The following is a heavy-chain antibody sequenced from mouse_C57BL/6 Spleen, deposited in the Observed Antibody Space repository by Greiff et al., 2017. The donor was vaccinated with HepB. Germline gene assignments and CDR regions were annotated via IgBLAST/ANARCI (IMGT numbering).Heavy chain of an antibody. Sequence: EVQGVESGAGLVKPGGSLKLSCAASGFTFSSYAMSWVRQTPEKRLEWVAYISSGGDYIYYADTVKGRFTISRDNARNTLYLQMSSLKSEDTAMYYCTREGDYHDFDVWGTGTTVTVSS. CDR1: GFTFSSYA. D-gene: IGHD2-4*01. CDR2: ISSGGDYI. CDR3: TREGDYHDFDV. J-gene: IGHJ1*03. V-gene: IGHV5-9-1*02.